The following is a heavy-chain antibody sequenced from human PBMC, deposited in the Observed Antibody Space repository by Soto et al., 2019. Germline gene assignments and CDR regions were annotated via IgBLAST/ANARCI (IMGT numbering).Heavy chain of an antibody. CDR2: IIXIFGTX. CDR3: ARVQWELLDWFDP. CDR1: GGTFSNYA. V-gene: IGHV1-69*13. J-gene: IGHJ5*02. D-gene: IGHD1-26*01. Sequence: XXVKVSCKASGGTFSNYAISWVRQAPGQVLEWMGGIIXIFGTXNYAQKFQARXXITADESXXKAYTELSSLRSEDTAVYYCARVQWELLDWFDPWGQGTLVTVSS.